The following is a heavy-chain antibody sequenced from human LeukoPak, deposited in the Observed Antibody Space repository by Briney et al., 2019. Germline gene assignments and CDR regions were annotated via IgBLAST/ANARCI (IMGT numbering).Heavy chain of an antibody. V-gene: IGHV3-11*04. J-gene: IGHJ4*02. CDR2: ISSSGSTI. CDR3: ARGRVHGDYVSDY. CDR1: GFTFSDYY. Sequence: GGSLRLPCAASGFTFSDYYMSWLRQAPGKGLEWVSYISSSGSTIYYADSVKGRLTISRDNAKNSLYLQMNSLRAEDTAVYYCARGRVHGDYVSDYWGQGTLVTVSS. D-gene: IGHD4-17*01.